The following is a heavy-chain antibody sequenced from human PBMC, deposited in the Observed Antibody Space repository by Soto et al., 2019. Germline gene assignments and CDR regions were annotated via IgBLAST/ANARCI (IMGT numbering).Heavy chain of an antibody. D-gene: IGHD2-21*01. CDR1: GFTFSSYS. V-gene: IGHV3-21*04. Sequence: GGSLRLSCAASGFTFSSYSMNWVRQAPGKGLEWVSSISSSSSYIYYADSVKGRFTISRDNAKNSLYLQMNSLRAEDTAVYYCARDLAHGIPDYWGQGTLVTVSS. CDR2: ISSSSSYI. CDR3: ARDLAHGIPDY. J-gene: IGHJ4*02.